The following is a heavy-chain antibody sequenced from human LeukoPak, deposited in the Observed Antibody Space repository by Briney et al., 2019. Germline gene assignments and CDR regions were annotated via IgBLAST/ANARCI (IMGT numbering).Heavy chain of an antibody. CDR3: ASTLWSGYSDY. D-gene: IGHD3-3*01. Sequence: SETLSLTCTVSGGSISSYYWSWIRQPPGKGLEWIGYIYYSGSTNYNPSLKSRVTISVDTSKNQFSLKLSSVTAADTAVYYCASTLWSGYSDYWGQGTLVTVSS. J-gene: IGHJ4*02. CDR2: IYYSGST. V-gene: IGHV4-59*08. CDR1: GGSISSYY.